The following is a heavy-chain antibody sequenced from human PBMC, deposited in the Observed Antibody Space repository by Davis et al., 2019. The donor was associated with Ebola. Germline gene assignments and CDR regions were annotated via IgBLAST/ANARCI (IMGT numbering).Heavy chain of an antibody. J-gene: IGHJ4*02. D-gene: IGHD3-16*01. Sequence: MPSETLSLTCTVSGGSISSHYWSWVRQSPGKGLEWIADINYSGRTNYNPSLARRVTISIATSKNQFSLNLSSVTAADTAVYYYARVGGDGSSHLEGLDSWGQGTLVTVSS. CDR3: ARVGGDGSSHLEGLDS. CDR2: INYSGRT. V-gene: IGHV4-59*11. CDR1: GGSISSHY.